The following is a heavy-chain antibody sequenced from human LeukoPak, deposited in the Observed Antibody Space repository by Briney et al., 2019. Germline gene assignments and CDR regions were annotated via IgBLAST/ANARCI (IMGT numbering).Heavy chain of an antibody. CDR3: ATYSSLNRREFQY. V-gene: IGHV3-7*01. Sequence: GGSLRLSCAASGFTFSNYWMGWVRQAPGKGLQWVANIKTDGSEKYYVDSVKGRFTISRDNAKNSLYLQMNSLRAEDTAVYYCATYSSLNRREFQYWGQGTLLTVSS. J-gene: IGHJ1*01. CDR1: GFTFSNYW. D-gene: IGHD3-22*01. CDR2: IKTDGSEK.